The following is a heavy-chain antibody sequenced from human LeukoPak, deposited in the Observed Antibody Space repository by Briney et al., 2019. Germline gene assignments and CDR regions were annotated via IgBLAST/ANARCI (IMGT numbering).Heavy chain of an antibody. Sequence: SETLSLTCTVSGGSISSYYWSWIRQPPGKGLEWIGYIYYSGSTNYNPSLKSRVTISVDTSKNQFSLNLSSVTAADTAMYYCARDRSPEGYYDSSHWDYYHGMDVWGQGTTVTVSS. D-gene: IGHD3-22*01. V-gene: IGHV4-59*01. CDR2: IYYSGST. CDR3: ARDRSPEGYYDSSHWDYYHGMDV. CDR1: GGSISSYY. J-gene: IGHJ6*02.